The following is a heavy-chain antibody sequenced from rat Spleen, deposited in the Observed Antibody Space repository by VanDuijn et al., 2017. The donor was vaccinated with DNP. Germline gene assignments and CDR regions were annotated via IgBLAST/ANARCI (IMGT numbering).Heavy chain of an antibody. J-gene: IGHJ1*01. V-gene: IGHV5-22*01. CDR1: GFTFSDYY. D-gene: IGHD1-1*01. CDR2: ISYEGSST. CDR3: ARGVYYYSATYWYFDF. Sequence: EVQLVESGGGLGQPGRSLKLSCAASGFTFSDYYMAWVRQAPKKGLELVAAISYEGSSTYYGDSVKGRFTISRDNAKTTLYLQMNSLRSEATATYYCARGVYYYSATYWYFDFWGPGTMVTVSS.